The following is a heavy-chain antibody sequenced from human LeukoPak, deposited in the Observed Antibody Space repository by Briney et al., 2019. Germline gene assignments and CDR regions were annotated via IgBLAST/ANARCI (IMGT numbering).Heavy chain of an antibody. CDR3: AKALSSHGSGKDNWFDP. CDR1: GFTFRDM. D-gene: IGHD3-10*01. J-gene: IGHJ5*02. V-gene: IGHV3-30*04. Sequence: GGSLRLSCAAAGFTFRDMICTGSARLQARAWSGWHLFHMMILVKFEESVRGRFTISRDNSKSTVYLQMNRLRVDDTALYYCAKALSSHGSGKDNWFDPWGQGTLVTVSS. CDR2: FHMMILV.